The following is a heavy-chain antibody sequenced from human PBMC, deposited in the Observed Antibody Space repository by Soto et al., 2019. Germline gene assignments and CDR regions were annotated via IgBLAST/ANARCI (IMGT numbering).Heavy chain of an antibody. CDR1: GGSISSGGYY. J-gene: IGHJ5*02. CDR2: IYYSGST. V-gene: IGHV4-31*03. CDR3: AREPTGRYRNWFDP. D-gene: IGHD3-10*01. Sequence: QVQLQESGPGLVKPSQTLSLTCTVSGGSISSGGYYWSWIRQHPGKGLEWIGYIYYSGSTYYNPSLKSRVTISEDTSKNQFSLKLSSVTAADTAVYYCAREPTGRYRNWFDPWGQGTLVTVSS.